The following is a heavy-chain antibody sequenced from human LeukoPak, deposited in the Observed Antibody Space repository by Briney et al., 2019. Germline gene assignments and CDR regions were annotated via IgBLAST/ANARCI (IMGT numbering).Heavy chain of an antibody. Sequence: SETLSLTCAVYGGSFSGYYWSWIRQPPGKGLEWIGEINHSGSTNYNPSLKSRVTISVDTSKNQFSLRLSSVTAADTAVYYCARQTAKNVDTARFDYWGQGTLVTVSS. CDR2: INHSGST. CDR1: GGSFSGYY. J-gene: IGHJ4*02. CDR3: ARQTAKNVDTARFDY. V-gene: IGHV4-34*01. D-gene: IGHD5-18*01.